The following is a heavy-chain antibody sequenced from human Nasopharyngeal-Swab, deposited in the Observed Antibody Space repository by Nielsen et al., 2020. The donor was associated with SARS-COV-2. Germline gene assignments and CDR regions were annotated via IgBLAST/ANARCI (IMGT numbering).Heavy chain of an antibody. J-gene: IGHJ6*02. D-gene: IGHD1-7*01. CDR2: INPTDGST. Sequence: WARQAPGHGTEWMGIINPTDGSTSYAQKFEGRVTMTRVTSTSTVYMGLNSLRSEDTAVYYCARVLPFRITGTSGMDVWGQGTTVTVSS. V-gene: IGHV1-46*01. CDR3: ARVLPFRITGTSGMDV.